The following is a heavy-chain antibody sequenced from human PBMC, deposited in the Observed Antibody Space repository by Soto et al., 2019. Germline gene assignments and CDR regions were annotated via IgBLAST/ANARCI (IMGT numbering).Heavy chain of an antibody. J-gene: IGHJ5*02. D-gene: IGHD3-3*01. V-gene: IGHV4-31*03. CDR3: ARGCSYYDFWSGYFVGRFDP. Sequence: QVQLQESGPGLVKPSQTLSLTCTVSGGSISSGGYYWSWIRQHPGKGLEWIGYIYYSGSTYYNPSLKSRVTISVDTSKNQFSLKLSSVTAADTAVYYCARGCSYYDFWSGYFVGRFDPWGQGTLVTVSS. CDR2: IYYSGST. CDR1: GGSISSGGYY.